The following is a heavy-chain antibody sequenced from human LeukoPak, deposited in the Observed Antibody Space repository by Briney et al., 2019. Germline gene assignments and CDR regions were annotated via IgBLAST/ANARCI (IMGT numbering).Heavy chain of an antibody. CDR2: ISSGSGTI. J-gene: IGHJ2*01. CDR3: ARLFGWESYRYFDL. CDR1: GFKFSSYS. D-gene: IGHD3-9*01. Sequence: PGGSLRLSCAASGFKFSSYSMNWVRQAPGKGLEWLSYISSGSGTIYYADSVKGRLTISRDNTKNSLYLQMNSLRAEDTALYYCARLFGWESYRYFDLWGRGTLVTVSS. V-gene: IGHV3-48*04.